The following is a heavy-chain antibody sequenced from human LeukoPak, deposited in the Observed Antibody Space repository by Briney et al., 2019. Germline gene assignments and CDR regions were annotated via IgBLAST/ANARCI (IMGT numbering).Heavy chain of an antibody. Sequence: PSETLSLTCTVSGGSISSSSYYWGWIRQPPGKGLEWIGYIYYSGSTNYNPSLKSRVTISVDTSKNQFSLKLSSVTAADTAVYYCARNSGIAAAATDGDAFDIWGQGTMVTVSS. V-gene: IGHV4-61*05. D-gene: IGHD6-13*01. CDR1: GGSISSSSYY. CDR2: IYYSGST. J-gene: IGHJ3*02. CDR3: ARNSGIAAAATDGDAFDI.